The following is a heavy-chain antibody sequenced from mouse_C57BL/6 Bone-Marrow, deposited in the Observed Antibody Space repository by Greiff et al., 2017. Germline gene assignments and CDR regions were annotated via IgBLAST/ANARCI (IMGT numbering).Heavy chain of an antibody. CDR2: IYPGDGDT. Sequence: QVQLQQSGPELVKPGASVKISCKASGYAFSSSWMNWVKQRPGKGLEWIGRIYPGDGDTNNNGKFKGKATLTADKSSSTAYMQLSSLTSEDSAVYFCARFAWFADWGQGTLVTVSA. CDR3: ARFAWFAD. J-gene: IGHJ3*01. V-gene: IGHV1-82*01. CDR1: GYAFSSSW.